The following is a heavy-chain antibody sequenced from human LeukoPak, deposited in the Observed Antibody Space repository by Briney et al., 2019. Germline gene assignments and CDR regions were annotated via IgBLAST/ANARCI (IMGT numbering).Heavy chain of an antibody. V-gene: IGHV3-43*02. CDR1: GFAFDDYA. CDR3: AKEESLPPHFDY. D-gene: IGHD2/OR15-2a*01. J-gene: IGHJ4*02. CDR2: ISGDGGST. Sequence: PGGSLRLSCAASGFAFDDYAMHWVRQAPGKGLEWVSLISGDGGSTYYADSVKGRFTISRDNSKNSLYLQMNSLRTEDTALYYCAKEESLPPHFDYWGQGTLVTVSS.